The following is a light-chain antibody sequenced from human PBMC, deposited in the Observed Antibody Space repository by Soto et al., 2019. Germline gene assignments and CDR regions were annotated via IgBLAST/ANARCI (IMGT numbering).Light chain of an antibody. CDR3: QQFQSTPLT. CDR2: WAS. Sequence: DIVMTQSPGSLAVSLGERATINCRSSQSILYSLNNKNYLAWYQKKPGQPPKLLIYWASTRKSGVPDRFSGTGSGTDFTLTISSLQAEDVAVYYCQQFQSTPLTFGGGTKVDIK. V-gene: IGKV4-1*01. CDR1: QSILYSLNNKNY. J-gene: IGKJ4*01.